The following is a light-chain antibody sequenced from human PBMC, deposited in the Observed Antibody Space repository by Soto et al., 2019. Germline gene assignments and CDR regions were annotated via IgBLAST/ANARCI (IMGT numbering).Light chain of an antibody. J-gene: IGLJ1*01. V-gene: IGLV2-14*01. CDR2: EVN. Sequence: QSVLTQPASVSGSPGQSITISCTGTSFDVDDYNSVSWYQQPPGKAPKLIIYEVNNRPSGVSNRFSGSNSDNTASLTISGLQAEDEADYYCSLYTTSSTPADVLGTGTKVTVL. CDR3: SLYTTSSTPADV. CDR1: SFDVDDYNS.